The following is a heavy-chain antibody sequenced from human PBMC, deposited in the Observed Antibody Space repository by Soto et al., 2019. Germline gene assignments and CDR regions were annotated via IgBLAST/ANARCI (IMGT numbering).Heavy chain of an antibody. CDR1: GFTFSSYS. D-gene: IGHD3-3*01. J-gene: IGHJ6*02. Sequence: GWSLRLSCVASGFTFSSYSMSWVRQAPGKGLEWVSAISGSGGSTYYADSVKGRFTISRDNSKNTLYLQMNSLRAEDTAVYYCAKDRARFLEWSDLDYYYYGMDVWGQGTTVTVSS. V-gene: IGHV3-23*01. CDR2: ISGSGGST. CDR3: AKDRARFLEWSDLDYYYYGMDV.